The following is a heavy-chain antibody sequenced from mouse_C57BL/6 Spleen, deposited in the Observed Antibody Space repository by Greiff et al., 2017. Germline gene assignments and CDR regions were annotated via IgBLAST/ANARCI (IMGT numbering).Heavy chain of an antibody. CDR1: EYEFPSHD. Sequence: EVKVVESGGGLVQPGESLKLSCESNEYEFPSHDMSWVRKTPEKRLELVAAINSDGGSTYYPDTMERRFIISSDNTKKTLYLQMRSLRSEDTALYNYARHSQAGGVDYWGQGASVTVSS. J-gene: IGHJ4*01. V-gene: IGHV5-2*01. D-gene: IGHD3-2*02. CDR3: ARHSQAGGVDY. CDR2: INSDGGST.